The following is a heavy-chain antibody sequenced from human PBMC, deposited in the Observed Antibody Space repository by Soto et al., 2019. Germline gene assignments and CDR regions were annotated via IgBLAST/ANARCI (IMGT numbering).Heavy chain of an antibody. V-gene: IGHV5-51*01. CDR2: IFPADSDT. CDR1: GYSFSNYW. Sequence: PGESLKISCKGSGYSFSNYWIAWVRQMTGKGLEWMGIIFPADSDTKYSPSFQGQVTISADKSISTAYLQWSSLKASDTAMYYCASSVVVPSTMNSFDYWGQGSLVTVSS. CDR3: ASSVVVPSTMNSFDY. J-gene: IGHJ4*02. D-gene: IGHD2-15*01.